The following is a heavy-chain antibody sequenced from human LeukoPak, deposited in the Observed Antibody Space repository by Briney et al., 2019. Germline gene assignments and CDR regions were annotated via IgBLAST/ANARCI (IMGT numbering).Heavy chain of an antibody. J-gene: IGHJ4*02. Sequence: GGSLRLSCAASGFTFSSYGMHWVRQAPGKGLEWVAFIRYDGSNKYYADSVKGRFTISRDNSKNTLYLQMSSLRAEDTAVYYCAKAWSYCSSTSCSAPGYWGQGTLVTVSS. V-gene: IGHV3-30*02. CDR3: AKAWSYCSSTSCSAPGY. D-gene: IGHD2-2*01. CDR1: GFTFSSYG. CDR2: IRYDGSNK.